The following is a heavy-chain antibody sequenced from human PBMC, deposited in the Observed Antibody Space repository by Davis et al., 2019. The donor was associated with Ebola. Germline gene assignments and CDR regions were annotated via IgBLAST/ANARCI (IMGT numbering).Heavy chain of an antibody. CDR2: INHSGST. CDR3: ARDYYGSGSYWLR. V-gene: IGHV4-34*01. CDR1: GGSFSGYY. Sequence: MPSETLSLTCAVYGGSFSGYYWSWIRQPPGKGLEWIGEINHSGSTNYNPSLKSRVTVSVDTSKNQFSLKLSSVTAADTAVYYCARDYYGSGSYWLRWGQGTLVTVSS. J-gene: IGHJ4*02. D-gene: IGHD3-10*01.